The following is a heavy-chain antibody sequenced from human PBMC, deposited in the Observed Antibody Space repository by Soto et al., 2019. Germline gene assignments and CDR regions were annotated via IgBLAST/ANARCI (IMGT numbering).Heavy chain of an antibody. CDR1: GGSINSSSYF. D-gene: IGHD6-19*01. CDR3: ARHYSSGSRNWFDP. Sequence: SETLSLTCSASGGSINSSSYFWGWVRQPPGKGLEWIGSIYYSGSTYYNPSLRSRVTISVGTSKNQFSLKLSSVTAADTAVFYCARHYSSGSRNWFDPWGQGTLVTVSS. J-gene: IGHJ5*02. CDR2: IYYSGST. V-gene: IGHV4-39*01.